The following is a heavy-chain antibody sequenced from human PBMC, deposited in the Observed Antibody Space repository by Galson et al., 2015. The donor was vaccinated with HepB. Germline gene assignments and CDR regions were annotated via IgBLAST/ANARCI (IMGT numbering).Heavy chain of an antibody. D-gene: IGHD5-18*01. CDR1: GFTFSNYD. CDR2: ISARGGNT. CDR3: SFWSGYSFLTF. J-gene: IGHJ4*02. Sequence: SLRLSCAGSGFTFSNYDMSWARQAPGKGLEWVSAISARGGNTYYADSVKGRFTISRDNPKNTLYLQMNSLRADDTAVYYCSFWSGYSFLTFWGQGTLVPVSS. V-gene: IGHV3-23*01.